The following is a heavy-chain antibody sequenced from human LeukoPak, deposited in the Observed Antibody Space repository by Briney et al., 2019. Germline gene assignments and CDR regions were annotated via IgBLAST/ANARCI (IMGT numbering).Heavy chain of an antibody. CDR3: AILYSSSSGVGY. CDR1: GFTFSSYE. Sequence: GGSLRLSCAVSGFTFSSYEMNWVRQAPGKGLEWVSAISESGGSTDYADSVKGRLTISRDNSKNTLYLQMNSLRAEDTAVYYCAILYSSSSGVGYWGQGTLVTVSS. CDR2: ISESGGST. V-gene: IGHV3-23*01. D-gene: IGHD6-6*01. J-gene: IGHJ4*02.